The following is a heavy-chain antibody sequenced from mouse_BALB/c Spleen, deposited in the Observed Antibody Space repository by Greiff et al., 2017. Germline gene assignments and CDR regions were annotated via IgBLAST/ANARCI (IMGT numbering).Heavy chain of an antibody. CDR1: GFSLTGYG. J-gene: IGHJ3*01. D-gene: IGHD1-1*01. Sequence: QVQLKESGPGLVAPSQSLSITCTVSGFSLTGYGVNWVRQPPGKGLEWLGMIWGDGSTDYNSALKSRLSISKDNSRSQVFLKMNSLQTDDTTRYYCARDEYYGISPLAYWGQGTLVTVSA. V-gene: IGHV2-6-7*01. CDR2: IWGDGST. CDR3: ARDEYYGISPLAY.